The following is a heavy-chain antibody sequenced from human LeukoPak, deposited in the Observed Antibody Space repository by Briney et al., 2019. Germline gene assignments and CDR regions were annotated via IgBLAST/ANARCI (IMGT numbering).Heavy chain of an antibody. CDR2: ISSSSSYI. CDR3: ARDLKTAMVTWWFDP. Sequence: GGSLRLSCAASGFTFSRDSMNWVRQAPGKGLEWVSSISSSSSYIYCGDSVKGRFTISRDNAKNSLYLQMNSLRAEDTAVYYCARDLKTAMVTWWFDPWGQGTLVTVPS. CDR1: GFTFSRDS. D-gene: IGHD5-18*01. J-gene: IGHJ5*02. V-gene: IGHV3-21*01.